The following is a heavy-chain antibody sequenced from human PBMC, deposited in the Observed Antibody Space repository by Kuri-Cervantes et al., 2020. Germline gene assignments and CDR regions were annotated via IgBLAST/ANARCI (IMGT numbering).Heavy chain of an antibody. Sequence: ASVKVSCKASGYTFSSFAIHWVRQAPGQRLEWIGWIDAGNGKTKYSQNFQDRVTITRDTSASTAYMELSSLRSEDTALYYCARVVDGYNKYYYYGLDVWGQGTTVTVSS. CDR1: GYTFSSFA. CDR3: ARVVDGYNKYYYYGLDV. V-gene: IGHV1-3*01. J-gene: IGHJ6*02. D-gene: IGHD5-24*01. CDR2: IDAGNGKT.